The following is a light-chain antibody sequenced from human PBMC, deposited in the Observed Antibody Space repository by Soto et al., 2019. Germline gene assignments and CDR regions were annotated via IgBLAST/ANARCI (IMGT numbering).Light chain of an antibody. CDR1: SSDVGGYNY. CDR3: TSYAGTYRD. Sequence: QSALTQAASVSGSPGQSITISCLGTSSDVGGYNYVSWYQQHPGKAPKVMIYEVSKRPSGVPDRFSGSKSGNTASLTVSWLQADDEAEYPRTSYAGTYRDFGNGTKV. V-gene: IGLV2-8*01. CDR2: EVS. J-gene: IGLJ1*01.